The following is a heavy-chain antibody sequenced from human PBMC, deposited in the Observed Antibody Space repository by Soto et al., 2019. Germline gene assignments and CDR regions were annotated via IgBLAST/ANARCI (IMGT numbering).Heavy chain of an antibody. J-gene: IGHJ6*02. CDR1: GVTFSSYG. V-gene: IGHV3-33*01. CDR3: ARVGTVTPYYYYYYGMDV. D-gene: IGHD4-17*01. Sequence: PGGSLRLSCAASGVTFSSYGMHWVRQAPGKGLEWVAVIWYDGSNKYYADSVKGRFTISRDNSKNTLYLQMNSLRAEDTAVYYCARVGTVTPYYYYYYGMDVWGQGTTVTVSS. CDR2: IWYDGSNK.